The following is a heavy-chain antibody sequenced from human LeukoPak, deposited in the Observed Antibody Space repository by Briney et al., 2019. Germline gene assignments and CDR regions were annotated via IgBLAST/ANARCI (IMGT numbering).Heavy chain of an antibody. CDR3: ARAFLGGDY. CDR2: ISDTSYTI. Sequence: PGGSVRLSCVASGFTFSTYSMNWVRQAPGKGLEWVSYISDTSYTIYYADSVKGRFTISRDNAKNSLYLQMNRLRDEDTAVYYCARAFLGGDYWGQGTLVTVSS. D-gene: IGHD3-3*02. CDR1: GFTFSTYS. J-gene: IGHJ4*02. V-gene: IGHV3-48*02.